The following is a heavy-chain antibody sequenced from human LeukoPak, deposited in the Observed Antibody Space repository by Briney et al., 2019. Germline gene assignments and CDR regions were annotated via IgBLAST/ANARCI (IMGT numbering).Heavy chain of an antibody. CDR1: GDSIRTTSF. V-gene: IGHV4-39*01. Sequence: SETLSLTCFVSGDSIRTTSFWGWIRQPPGMGLEWIASASHSGINYYNPSLRSRVIVSADTSKNQFSLRLTSVTAADTAVYYCARRGGHSWDVGNWFDPWGQGILVTVSS. J-gene: IGHJ5*02. D-gene: IGHD6-13*01. CDR2: ASHSGIN. CDR3: ARRGGHSWDVGNWFDP.